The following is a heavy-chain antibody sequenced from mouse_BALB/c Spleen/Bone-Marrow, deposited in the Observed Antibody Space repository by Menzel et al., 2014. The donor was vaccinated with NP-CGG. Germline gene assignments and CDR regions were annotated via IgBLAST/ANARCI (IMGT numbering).Heavy chain of an antibody. CDR2: IDPANGNT. J-gene: IGHJ4*01. D-gene: IGHD4-1*01. Sequence: VHVKQSGAELVKPGASVKLSCTASGFNIKDTYMHWVKQRPEQGLEWIGRIDPANGNTKYGPKFQGKATITADTSSNTAYLQLSSLTSEDTAVYYCARWEYYAMDYWGQGTSVTVSS. CDR1: GFNIKDTY. V-gene: IGHV14-3*02. CDR3: ARWEYYAMDY.